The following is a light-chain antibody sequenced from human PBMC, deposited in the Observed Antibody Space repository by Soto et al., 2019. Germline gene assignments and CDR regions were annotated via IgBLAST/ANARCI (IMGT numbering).Light chain of an antibody. CDR1: RSISNY. J-gene: IGKJ2*01. V-gene: IGKV1-39*01. CDR2: ASV. Sequence: DIQMTQSPSSLSVSVGDKVSIACRASRSISNYLNWYQHKPGKAPELLIYASVNLQSGVPSRFSGSVSGTDFNLTINSLQPDDFATYYCQQSYNTPYTGGQGTKLEI. CDR3: QQSYNTPYT.